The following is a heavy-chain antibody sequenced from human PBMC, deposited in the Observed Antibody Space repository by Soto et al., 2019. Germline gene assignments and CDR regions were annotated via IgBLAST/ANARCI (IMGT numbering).Heavy chain of an antibody. CDR1: GYTFTSYD. D-gene: IGHD3-3*01. CDR3: ARGSRAAYYDLWSGYYTALDP. V-gene: IGHV1-8*01. CDR2: MNPNSGNT. J-gene: IGHJ5*02. Sequence: ASVKVCCKASGYTFTSYDINWVRQATGQGLEWMGWMNPNSGNTGYAQKFQGRVTMTRNTSISTAYMELSSLRSEDTAVYYCARGSRAAYYDLWSGYYTALDPWGQGTLVTVSS.